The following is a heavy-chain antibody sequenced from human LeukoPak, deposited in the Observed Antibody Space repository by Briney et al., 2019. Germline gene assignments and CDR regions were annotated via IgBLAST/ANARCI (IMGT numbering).Heavy chain of an antibody. Sequence: GGSLRLSCAASGFTFSSYAMSWVRQAPGRGLEWVSAISGSGGSTYYADSVKGRFTISRDNSKNTLCLQMNSLRAEDTAVYYCAKSPRYSYGKYYFDYWGQGTLVTVSS. D-gene: IGHD5-18*01. CDR3: AKSPRYSYGKYYFDY. CDR2: ISGSGGST. V-gene: IGHV3-23*01. CDR1: GFTFSSYA. J-gene: IGHJ4*02.